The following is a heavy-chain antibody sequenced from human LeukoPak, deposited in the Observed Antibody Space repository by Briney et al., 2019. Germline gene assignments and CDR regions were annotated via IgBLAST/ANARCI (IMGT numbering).Heavy chain of an antibody. V-gene: IGHV3-21*01. Sequence: GGSLRLSCAASGFTFSTYNMNWVRHAPGKGLEWISSITSSSSYIYYADSVKGRFTISRDNSKNTLYLQMNSLRAEDTAVYYCAKDLDYYGSGSAFDYWGQGTLVTVSS. CDR2: ITSSSSYI. CDR3: AKDLDYYGSGSAFDY. CDR1: GFTFSTYN. J-gene: IGHJ4*02. D-gene: IGHD3-10*01.